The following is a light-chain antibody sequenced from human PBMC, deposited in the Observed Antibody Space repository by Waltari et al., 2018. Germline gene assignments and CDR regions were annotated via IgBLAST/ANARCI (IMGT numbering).Light chain of an antibody. J-gene: IGLJ1*01. CDR1: SSNIGNNY. Sequence: QSVLTQPPSVSAAPGQKVTISCSGGSSNIGNNYVSWYQQLPGTAPKLLIYDNNKRPSGSPDRFSGSKSGTSATLAITGLLTGDEADYYCGAWDSSLSASVFGTGTKVTVL. V-gene: IGLV1-51*01. CDR2: DNN. CDR3: GAWDSSLSASV.